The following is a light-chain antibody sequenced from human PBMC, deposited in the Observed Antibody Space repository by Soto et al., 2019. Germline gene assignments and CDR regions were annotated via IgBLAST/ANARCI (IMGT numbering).Light chain of an antibody. J-gene: IGKJ4*01. Sequence: EVVVTQSPATLSVSLGGRATLSCRASQSVRTNLAWYQQKPGQAPRLLIYAASTRATGVPARFSGSGSGTEFSLTITSLPSEDFAVYYCPQYNNWPPLTFGGGTKLEVK. V-gene: IGKV3-15*01. CDR1: QSVRTN. CDR2: AAS. CDR3: PQYNNWPPLT.